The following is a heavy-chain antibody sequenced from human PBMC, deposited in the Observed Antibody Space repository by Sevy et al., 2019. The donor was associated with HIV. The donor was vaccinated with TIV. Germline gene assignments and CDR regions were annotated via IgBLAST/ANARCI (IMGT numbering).Heavy chain of an antibody. V-gene: IGHV3-7*01. CDR2: IRQDGSYK. J-gene: IGHJ4*02. CDR1: GFTFSNYW. D-gene: IGHD3-16*01. Sequence: GGSLRLSCAASGFTFSNYWMSWVRQAPGKGLEWVANIRQDGSYKYYVDSVKGRFTISRDKAKNSLYLQLNSLRAEDTAVYYCARNNKEGVVVLIDFWGQGTLVTVSS. CDR3: ARNNKEGVVVLIDF.